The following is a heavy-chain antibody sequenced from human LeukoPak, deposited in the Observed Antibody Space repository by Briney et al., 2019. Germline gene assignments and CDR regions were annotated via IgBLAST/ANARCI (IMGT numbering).Heavy chain of an antibody. J-gene: IGHJ4*02. V-gene: IGHV3-11*04. Sequence: GGSLTLSWVASGFKFGDYYVSWLRQPRGERREWISYISSTGSLIYYADAVRSRFTISRDNSKNTLYLQMNSLRAEDTAVYYCARDRGVGATDVPYFVNYTFDYWGQGTLVTVSS. CDR3: ARDRGVGATDVPYFVNYTFDY. D-gene: IGHD1-26*01. CDR2: ISSTGSLI. CDR1: GFKFGDYY.